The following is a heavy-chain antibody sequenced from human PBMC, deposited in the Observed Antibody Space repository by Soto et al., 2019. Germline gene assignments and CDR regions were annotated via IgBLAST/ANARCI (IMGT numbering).Heavy chain of an antibody. Sequence: SETLSLTCAVYGGSFSGYYWSWIRQPPGKGLEWIGEINHSGSTNYNPSLKSRVTISVDTSKNQFSLKLSSVTAADTAVYYCARRSDYYGSGSYYNVGWFDPWGQGTLVTVSS. CDR1: GGSFSGYY. D-gene: IGHD3-10*01. V-gene: IGHV4-34*01. CDR3: ARRSDYYGSGSYYNVGWFDP. J-gene: IGHJ5*02. CDR2: INHSGST.